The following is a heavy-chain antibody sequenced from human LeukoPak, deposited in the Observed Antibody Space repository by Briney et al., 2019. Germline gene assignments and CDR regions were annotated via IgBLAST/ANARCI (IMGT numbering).Heavy chain of an antibody. CDR2: IIHSGST. CDR3: ARRGRLLSGFVWFDP. Sequence: SETLSLTCTVYGGSFSGYYWGWIRQPPGKGLEWIGEIIHSGSTNYNPSLKSRVTISVDTSKNQFSLKLSSVTAADTAVYYCARRGRLLSGFVWFDPWGQGTLVTVSS. D-gene: IGHD2-21*02. J-gene: IGHJ5*02. V-gene: IGHV4-34*12. CDR1: GGSFSGYY.